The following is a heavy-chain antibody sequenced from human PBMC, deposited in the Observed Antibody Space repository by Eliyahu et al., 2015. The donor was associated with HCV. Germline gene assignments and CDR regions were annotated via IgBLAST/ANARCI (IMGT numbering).Heavy chain of an antibody. D-gene: IGHD1-7*01. CDR2: INHSGST. V-gene: IGHV4-34*01. Sequence: GLEWIGEINHSGSTNYNPSLKSRVTISVDTSKNQFSLKLSSVTAADTAVYYCARRGLTGTLHWYFDLWGRGTLVTVSS. J-gene: IGHJ2*01. CDR3: ARRGLTGTLHWYFDL.